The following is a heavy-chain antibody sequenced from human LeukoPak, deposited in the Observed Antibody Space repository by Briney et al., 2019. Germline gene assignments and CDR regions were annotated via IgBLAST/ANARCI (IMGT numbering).Heavy chain of an antibody. Sequence: ASVKVSCKASGGTFSSYAISWVRQAPGQGLEWMGGIIPIFGTANYAQKFQGRVTITADESTSTAYMELSSLRSEDTAVYYCARTPIAAAGLTAFFDFDYWGQGTLVTVSS. CDR3: ARTPIAAAGLTAFFDFDY. CDR2: IIPIFGTA. D-gene: IGHD6-13*01. CDR1: GGTFSSYA. V-gene: IGHV1-69*13. J-gene: IGHJ4*02.